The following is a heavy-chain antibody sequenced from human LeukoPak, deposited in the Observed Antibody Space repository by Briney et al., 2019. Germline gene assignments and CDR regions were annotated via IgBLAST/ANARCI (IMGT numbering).Heavy chain of an antibody. D-gene: IGHD6-13*01. V-gene: IGHV1-2*02. Sequence: ASVKVSCKASGYTFTGYYMHWVRQAPGQGLEWIGWINPNSGGTNYAQKFQGRVTMTRDTSISTAYMELSRLRSDDTAVYYCARGGALGIAAAGPLGYWGQGTLVTVSS. CDR2: INPNSGGT. CDR3: ARGGALGIAAAGPLGY. CDR1: GYTFTGYY. J-gene: IGHJ4*02.